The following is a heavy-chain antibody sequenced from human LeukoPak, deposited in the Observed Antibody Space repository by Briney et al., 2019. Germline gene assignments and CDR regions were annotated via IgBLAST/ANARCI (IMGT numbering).Heavy chain of an antibody. CDR2: ISSSSSYI. Sequence: GGSLRLSCAASGFTFSSYSMNWVRQAAGKGLEWVSSISSSSSYIYYADSVKGRFTISRDNAKNSPYLQMNSLRAEDTAVYYCARGGGRLFDYWGQGTLVTVSS. D-gene: IGHD2-15*01. J-gene: IGHJ4*02. V-gene: IGHV3-21*01. CDR1: GFTFSSYS. CDR3: ARGGGRLFDY.